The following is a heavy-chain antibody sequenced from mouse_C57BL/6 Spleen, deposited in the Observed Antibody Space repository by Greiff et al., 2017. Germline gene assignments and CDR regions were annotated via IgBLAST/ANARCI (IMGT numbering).Heavy chain of an antibody. V-gene: IGHV1-26*01. J-gene: IGHJ4*01. D-gene: IGHD2-4*01. CDR3: ARGGLRRQDAMDY. Sequence: EVQLQQSGPELVKPGASVKISCKASGYTFTDYYMNWVKQSHGKSLEWIGDINPNNGGTSYNQKFKGKDTLTVDKSSSTAYMALRSLTSEDSAVYYCARGGLRRQDAMDYWGQGTSVTVSS. CDR1: GYTFTDYY. CDR2: INPNNGGT.